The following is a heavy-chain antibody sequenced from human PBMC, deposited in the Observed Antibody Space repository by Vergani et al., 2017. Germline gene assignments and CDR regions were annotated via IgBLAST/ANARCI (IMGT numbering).Heavy chain of an antibody. CDR1: GFTLGDYA. D-gene: IGHD1-26*01. CDR2: IYYSGST. V-gene: IGHV4-31*02. Sequence: VHLVESGGGLVQPGRSLRLSCSGSGFTLGDYAMTWVRQAPGKGLEWIGYIYYSGSTYYNPSLKSRVTISVDTSKNQFSLKLSSVTAADTAVYYCARDVGATIDYWGQGTLVTVSS. J-gene: IGHJ4*02. CDR3: ARDVGATIDY.